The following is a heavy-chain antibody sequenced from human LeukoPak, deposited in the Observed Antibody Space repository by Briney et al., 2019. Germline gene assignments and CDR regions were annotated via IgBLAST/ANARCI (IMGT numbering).Heavy chain of an antibody. Sequence: GGSLRLSCAVSGFTFSSHAMNWVRQAPGKGLERIAGIKIRSTGTYYADSVKGRFTISRDDSKNTLYLQMNTLSVEDTAVYYCAKLLGTMWPMWGLDVWGQGTTVTVSS. CDR3: AKLLGTMWPMWGLDV. D-gene: IGHD2-8*02. V-gene: IGHV3-23*01. CDR1: GFTFSSHA. CDR2: IKIRSTGT. J-gene: IGHJ6*02.